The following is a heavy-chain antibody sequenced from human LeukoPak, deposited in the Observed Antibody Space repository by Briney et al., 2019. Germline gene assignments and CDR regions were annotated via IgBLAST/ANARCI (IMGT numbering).Heavy chain of an antibody. Sequence: ASVKVSCKGSGYTFTGYYMHWVRQAPGQGLEWMGWINTNTGNPTYAQGFAGRFVFSLDTSVSTAYLQINSLKAEDTAVYYCARNNADGEGRFGDWGQGTLVTVSS. D-gene: IGHD3-10*01. J-gene: IGHJ4*02. CDR1: GYTFTGYY. CDR2: INTNTGNP. CDR3: ARNNADGEGRFGD. V-gene: IGHV7-4-1*02.